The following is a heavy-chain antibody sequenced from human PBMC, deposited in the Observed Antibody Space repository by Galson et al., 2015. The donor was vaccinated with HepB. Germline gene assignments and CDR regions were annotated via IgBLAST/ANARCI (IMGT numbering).Heavy chain of an antibody. J-gene: IGHJ5*02. CDR2: IYHSGST. Sequence: TLSPTCAVSGGSISSGGYSWSWIRQPPRKGLEWIGYIYHSGSTYYNPSLKSRVTISVDRSKNQFSLKLSSVTAADTAVYYCARGDHYDILTGYYLNWFDPWGQGTLVTVSS. D-gene: IGHD3-9*01. V-gene: IGHV4-30-2*01. CDR1: GGSISSGGYS. CDR3: ARGDHYDILTGYYLNWFDP.